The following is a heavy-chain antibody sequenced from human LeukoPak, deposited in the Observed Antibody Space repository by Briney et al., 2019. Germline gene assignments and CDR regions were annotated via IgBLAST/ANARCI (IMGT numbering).Heavy chain of an antibody. CDR3: ARDLFTIAAAGAPEYFQH. Sequence: ASVKVSCKASGYTFTSYYMHWVRQAPGQGLEWMGIINPSGGSTRYAQKFQGRATMTRDTSTSTVYMELSSLRSEDTAVYFCARDLFTIAAAGAPEYFQHWGQGTLVTVSS. CDR2: INPSGGST. D-gene: IGHD6-13*01. J-gene: IGHJ1*01. CDR1: GYTFTSYY. V-gene: IGHV1-46*01.